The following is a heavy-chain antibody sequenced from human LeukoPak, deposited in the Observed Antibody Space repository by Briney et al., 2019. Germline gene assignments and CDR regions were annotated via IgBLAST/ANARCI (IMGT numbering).Heavy chain of an antibody. D-gene: IGHD4-17*01. CDR2: ISGGGGST. Sequence: GGSLRLSCAASGFTFSSYAMSWVRQAPGKGLEWVSAISGGGGSTYYADSVKGRFTISRDNSKNTLYLQMNSLRAEDTAVYYCAKQSYGDYLYNAFDIWGQGTMVTVSS. J-gene: IGHJ3*02. V-gene: IGHV3-23*01. CDR1: GFTFSSYA. CDR3: AKQSYGDYLYNAFDI.